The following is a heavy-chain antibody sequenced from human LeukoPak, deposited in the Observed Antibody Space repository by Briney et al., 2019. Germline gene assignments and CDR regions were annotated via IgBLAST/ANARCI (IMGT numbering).Heavy chain of an antibody. D-gene: IGHD2-2*01. J-gene: IGHJ4*02. CDR1: GFTFSSYA. V-gene: IGHV3-64D*06. CDR2: VSSNVGST. CDR3: VAHCSSTSCYLSFFDY. Sequence: GGSLRPSYSASGFTFSSYAMHWVRQAPGKGLEYVSAVSSNVGSTYYADSVKGRFTISRDNSKNTLYLQMSSLRAEDTAVYYCVAHCSSTSCYLSFFDYWGQGTLVTVSS.